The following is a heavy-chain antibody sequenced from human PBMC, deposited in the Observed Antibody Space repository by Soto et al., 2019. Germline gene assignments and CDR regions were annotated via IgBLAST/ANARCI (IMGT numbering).Heavy chain of an antibody. Sequence: GASVKVSCKASGYTFTGYYMHWVRQAPGQGLEWMGWINPNSGGTNYAQKFQGWVTMTRDTSISTAYMELSRLRSDDTAVYYCAREGITMVRGFIPHYYYGRDVWGQGHPVTFP. CDR3: AREGITMVRGFIPHYYYGRDV. D-gene: IGHD3-10*01. CDR2: INPNSGGT. V-gene: IGHV1-2*04. J-gene: IGHJ6*02. CDR1: GYTFTGYY.